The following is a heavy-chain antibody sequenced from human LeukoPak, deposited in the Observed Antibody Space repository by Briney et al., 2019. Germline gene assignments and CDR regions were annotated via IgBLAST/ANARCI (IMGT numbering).Heavy chain of an antibody. J-gene: IGHJ6*02. CDR2: ISYDGSNK. D-gene: IGHD2-8*01. CDR1: GFTFSSYG. CDR3: ARTPMRANGVWSYYYYYGMDV. Sequence: GGSLRLSCAASGFTFSSYGMHWVRQAPGKGLEWVAVISYDGSNKYSADSVKGRFTISRDNSKNTLYLQMNSLRAEDTAVYYCARTPMRANGVWSYYYYYGMDVWGQGTTVTVSS. V-gene: IGHV3-30*03.